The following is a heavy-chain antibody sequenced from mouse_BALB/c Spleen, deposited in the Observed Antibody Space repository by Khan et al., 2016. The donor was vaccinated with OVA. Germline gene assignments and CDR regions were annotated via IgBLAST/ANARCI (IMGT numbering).Heavy chain of an antibody. D-gene: IGHD2-4*01. J-gene: IGHJ2*01. CDR2: LYPGISDT. CDR1: GYSFSSYW. CDR3: TRSYDSYFFDY. Sequence: EVQLQESGTVLARPGASVKMSCKASGYSFSSYWIHWVTQRPGQGLEWIGALYPGISDTRYNQKFKGKAKLTAVTSASTAYMDLSSLTNEDSAVYYCTRSYDSYFFDYWGQGTTLTVSS. V-gene: IGHV1-5*01.